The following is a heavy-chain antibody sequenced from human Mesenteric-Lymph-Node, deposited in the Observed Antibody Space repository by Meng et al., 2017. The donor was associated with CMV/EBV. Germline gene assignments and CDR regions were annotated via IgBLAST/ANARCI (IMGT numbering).Heavy chain of an antibody. Sequence: LSLTCAASGFTFRTYSMNWVRQAPGKGLEWVSSISISGTYIYYADSVKGRFTISRDNAKNSLYLQMSSLRAEDTAVYYCARAPQILGYCTSTTCSPRTYYGMDVWGQGTTVTV. D-gene: IGHD2-2*01. V-gene: IGHV3-21*01. CDR2: ISISGTYI. J-gene: IGHJ6*02. CDR3: ARAPQILGYCTSTTCSPRTYYGMDV. CDR1: GFTFRTYS.